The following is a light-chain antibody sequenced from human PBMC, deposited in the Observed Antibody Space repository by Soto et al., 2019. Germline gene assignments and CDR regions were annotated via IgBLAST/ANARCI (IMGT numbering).Light chain of an antibody. CDR2: AAS. V-gene: IGKV1-39*01. CDR3: QQSYSTPIT. CDR1: QSIGKH. J-gene: IGKJ5*01. Sequence: DIQMTQAPSSLSASVGDRVTITCRASQSIGKHLNWYQQKPGKAPKLLIYAASSLQSGVPSRFSGSGSGTDFTLTISSLQPEDFATYYCQQSYSTPITFGQGTRLEI.